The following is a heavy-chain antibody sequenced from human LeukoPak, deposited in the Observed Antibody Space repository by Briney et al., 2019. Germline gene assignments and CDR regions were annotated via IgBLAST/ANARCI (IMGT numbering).Heavy chain of an antibody. J-gene: IGHJ5*02. CDR3: ARWGYYGSGNDFRFDP. CDR2: IYYSGST. D-gene: IGHD3-10*01. CDR1: GFTFGNYG. V-gene: IGHV4-59*01. Sequence: PGGSLRLSCAASGFTFGNYGMSWNRQPPGKGLEWIGYIYYSGSTNYKPSLKSRVTISVDTSKNQFSLKLSSVTAADTAVYYCARWGYYGSGNDFRFDPWGQGTLVTVSS.